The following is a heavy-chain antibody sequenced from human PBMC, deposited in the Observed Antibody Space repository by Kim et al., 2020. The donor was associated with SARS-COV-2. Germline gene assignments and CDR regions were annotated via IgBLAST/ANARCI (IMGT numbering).Heavy chain of an antibody. V-gene: IGHV3-11*03. J-gene: IGHJ2*01. D-gene: IGHD4-17*01. CDR3: ARNRSHYGGNWYWYFDL. Sequence: VKGRFTISRDNAKTALYPQMNSLRAEDTAVYYCARNRSHYGGNWYWYFDLWGRGTLVTVSS.